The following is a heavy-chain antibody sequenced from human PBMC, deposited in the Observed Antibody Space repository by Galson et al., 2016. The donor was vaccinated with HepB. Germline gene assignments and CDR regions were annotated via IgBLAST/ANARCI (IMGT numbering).Heavy chain of an antibody. CDR3: ATAGYCRGGDCYSAYYHGVDV. D-gene: IGHD2-15*01. CDR2: IYYTGTT. CDR1: GDSISNFY. Sequence: ETLSLTCTVSGDSISNFYWSWIRQPPGKGLEWIGQIYYTGTTNYNPSLKSRVSISVDTSKSQFSLKVSCMTAADTAVYYCATAGYCRGGDCYSAYYHGVDVWGQGTTVTVSS. V-gene: IGHV4-59*01. J-gene: IGHJ6*02.